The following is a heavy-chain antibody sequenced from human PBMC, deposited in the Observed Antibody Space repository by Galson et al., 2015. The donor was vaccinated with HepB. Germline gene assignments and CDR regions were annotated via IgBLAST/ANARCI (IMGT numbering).Heavy chain of an antibody. J-gene: IGHJ5*02. D-gene: IGHD3-16*02. Sequence: SLRLSCAASGFTFSSYSMRWVRQAPGKGLQWVSGISSSGGFTYYADSVKGRFTISRDNSRNTLYLQLNSLRAEDTADYYCAKDKDYVWGSYRYPDWFDPWGQGTLVTVSS. CDR2: ISSSGGFT. CDR1: GFTFSSYS. CDR3: AKDKDYVWGSYRYPDWFDP. V-gene: IGHV3-23*01.